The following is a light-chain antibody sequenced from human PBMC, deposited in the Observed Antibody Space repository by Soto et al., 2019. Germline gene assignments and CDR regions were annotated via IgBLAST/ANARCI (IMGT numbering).Light chain of an antibody. J-gene: IGKJ2*01. V-gene: IGKV3-15*01. Sequence: EIVMTQSPATLSVSPGERATLSCRASQSISTELAWYQQKPGQPPRLLIYSASTTATGVTARFTGSGSGSAFTLTISGLQSDDFAVYYGQQGHNWPLTFGQGTRLEI. CDR1: QSISTE. CDR2: SAS. CDR3: QQGHNWPLT.